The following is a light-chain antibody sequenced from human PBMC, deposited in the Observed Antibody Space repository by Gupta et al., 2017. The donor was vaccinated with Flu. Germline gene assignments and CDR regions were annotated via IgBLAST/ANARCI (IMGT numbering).Light chain of an antibody. CDR2: AAS. J-gene: IGKJ1*01. V-gene: IGKV1-39*01. CDR1: QSSSSY. Sequence: DIQMTQSPSSLSASVGDRVTITCRASQSSSSYLNWYQQKPGKAPKLLIYAASSLQSGVPSRFSGSGSGTDFTLTISSLQPEDVATYYCQQSYSTPGTFGQGTKVGIK. CDR3: QQSYSTPGT.